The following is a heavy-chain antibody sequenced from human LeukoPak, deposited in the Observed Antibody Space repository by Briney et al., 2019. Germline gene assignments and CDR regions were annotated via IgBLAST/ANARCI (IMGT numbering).Heavy chain of an antibody. CDR3: ARDKKGSSCYDF. J-gene: IGHJ4*02. D-gene: IGHD2-2*01. V-gene: IGHV4-59*01. CDR2: IYYSGST. CDR1: GASISSYY. Sequence: PSETLSLTCTVSGASISSYYWSWIRQPPGKGLEWIGYIYYSGSTNYNPSLKSRVTISVDTSKNQSSLNLSSVTAADTAVYYCARDKKGSSCYDFWGQGTLVTVSS.